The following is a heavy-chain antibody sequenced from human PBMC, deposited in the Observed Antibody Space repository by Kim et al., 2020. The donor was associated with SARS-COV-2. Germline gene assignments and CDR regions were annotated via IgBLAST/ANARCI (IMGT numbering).Heavy chain of an antibody. J-gene: IGHJ6*02. CDR3: AKTAAPGRIRDGVAV. Sequence: DSVKGRFTISRDNSKNTLYLQLNSLRVEDTAVYYCAKTAAPGRIRDGVAVWGQGTTVTVSS. D-gene: IGHD1-1*01. V-gene: IGHV3-23*01.